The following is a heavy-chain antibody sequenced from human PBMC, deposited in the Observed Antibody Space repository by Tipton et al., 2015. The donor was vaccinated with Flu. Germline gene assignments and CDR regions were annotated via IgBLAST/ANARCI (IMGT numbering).Heavy chain of an antibody. Sequence: TLSLTCTVSVGSISSYNWNWIRQPAGKGLEWIGRIYSGGSTNYNPSLKRRVTMSIDSSKNQLSLKMTSVTAADTALYFCARERYSSGWLEYFQNWGQGTQVTVSS. J-gene: IGHJ1*01. CDR1: VGSISSYN. V-gene: IGHV4-4*07. CDR3: ARERYSSGWLEYFQN. CDR2: IYSGGST. D-gene: IGHD6-19*01.